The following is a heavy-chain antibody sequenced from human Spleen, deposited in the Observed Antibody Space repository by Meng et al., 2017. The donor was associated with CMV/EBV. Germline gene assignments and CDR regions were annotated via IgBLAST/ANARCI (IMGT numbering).Heavy chain of an antibody. CDR3: ARAILASSSSY. Sequence: GESLKISCAASGFTFSSYSMNWVRQAPGKVLEWVSSISSSSSYIYYADSVKGRFTISRDNAKNPLYLQMNSLRAEDTAVYYCARAILASSSSYWGQGTLVTVSS. D-gene: IGHD6-6*01. J-gene: IGHJ4*02. CDR1: GFTFSSYS. V-gene: IGHV3-21*01. CDR2: ISSSSSYI.